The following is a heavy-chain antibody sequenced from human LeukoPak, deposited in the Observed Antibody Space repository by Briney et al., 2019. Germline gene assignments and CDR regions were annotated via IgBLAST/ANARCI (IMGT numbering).Heavy chain of an antibody. CDR2: ISPSGGST. CDR1: GYTFTSNY. D-gene: IGHD2-2*01. J-gene: IGHJ4*02. Sequence: ASVKVSCKAFGYTFTSNYMHWVRQAPGQGPEWMGVISPSGGSTTYAQKFQGRVTLTRDMSTSTDYLELSSLRSEDTAMYYCARVKRRYQVLKPLHETPSHYFDYWGQGTLVTVSS. CDR3: ARVKRRYQVLKPLHETPSHYFDY. V-gene: IGHV1-46*01.